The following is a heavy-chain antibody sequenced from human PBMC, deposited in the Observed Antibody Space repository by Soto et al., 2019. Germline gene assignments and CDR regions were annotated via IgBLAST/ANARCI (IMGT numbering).Heavy chain of an antibody. Sequence: GGSLRLSCAASGFTFSSYAMSWVRQAPGKGLEWVSAISGSGGSTYYADSVKGRFTISRDNSKNTLYLQMNSLRAEDTAVYYCAKDRGSITIFGVVSDWFDPWGQGTLVTVSS. J-gene: IGHJ5*02. CDR3: AKDRGSITIFGVVSDWFDP. CDR2: ISGSGGST. CDR1: GFTFSSYA. D-gene: IGHD3-3*01. V-gene: IGHV3-23*01.